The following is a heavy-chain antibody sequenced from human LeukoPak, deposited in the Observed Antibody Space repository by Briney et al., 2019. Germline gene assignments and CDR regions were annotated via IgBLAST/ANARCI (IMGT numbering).Heavy chain of an antibody. Sequence: GGSLRLSCAASGFSFSDYWMSWVRQSPEKGLEWVANIKEDGSARYYVDSVKGRFTISRDNAKNSLYLQMTSLRAEDTAVYYCAKDREYDDSCDYSGWGQGTLVTVSS. J-gene: IGHJ4*02. CDR3: AKDREYDDSCDYSG. D-gene: IGHD3-22*01. V-gene: IGHV3-7*03. CDR2: IKEDGSAR. CDR1: GFSFSDYW.